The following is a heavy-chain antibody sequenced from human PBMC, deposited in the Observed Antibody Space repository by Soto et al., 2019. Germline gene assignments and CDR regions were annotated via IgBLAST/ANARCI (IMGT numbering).Heavy chain of an antibody. V-gene: IGHV3-74*01. CDR1: GFTFSSYW. Sequence: GGSLRLSCAASGFTFSSYWMHWVRQAPGKGLVWVSRINSDGSTTSYADSVKGRFTISRDNAKNTLYLQMRSPRAEDTAVYYCAKGGTYDFPPYWCQGTRVTVSS. D-gene: IGHD3-3*01. CDR3: AKGGTYDFPPY. CDR2: INSDGSTT. J-gene: IGHJ4*02.